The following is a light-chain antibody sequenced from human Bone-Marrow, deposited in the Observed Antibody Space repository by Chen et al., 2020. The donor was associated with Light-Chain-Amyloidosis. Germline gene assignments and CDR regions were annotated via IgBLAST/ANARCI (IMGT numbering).Light chain of an antibody. CDR3: QSYQGSSQGV. CDR1: SGSIATNY. J-gene: IGLJ3*02. V-gene: IGLV6-57*01. Sequence: NFMLTQPHSVSESPGKTVIISCPRSSGSIATNYVQWYQQRPGRSPTTVIYEDDQRPSGVPARFSGSIDRSSNSASLTISGLKTEDEADYYCQSYQGSSQGVFGGGTKLTVL. CDR2: EDD.